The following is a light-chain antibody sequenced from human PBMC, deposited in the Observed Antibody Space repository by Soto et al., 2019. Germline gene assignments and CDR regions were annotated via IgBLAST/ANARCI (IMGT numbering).Light chain of an antibody. CDR1: QTVSGD. J-gene: IGKJ5*01. V-gene: IGKV3-15*01. CDR2: DAS. CDR3: QQYNNGPIT. Sequence: EIVFTQSPATLSVSPGERVTLSCRASQTVSGDLAWYHHKPGQAPRLLIYDASARALDTPARFAGSGSGTEFTLTISSLQSEDFAVYFCQQYNNGPITFGQGHDWRL.